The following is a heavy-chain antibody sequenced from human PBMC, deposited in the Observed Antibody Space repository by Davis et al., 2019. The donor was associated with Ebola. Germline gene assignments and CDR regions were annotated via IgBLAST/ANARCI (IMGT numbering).Heavy chain of an antibody. CDR1: GGSFSGYY. CDR3: ARFEYSSSHWAWFDP. Sequence: SETLSLTCAVYGGSFSGYYWSWIRQPPGKGLEWIGEINHSGSTNYNPSLKSRVTISVDKSKNQFSLKLSSVTAADTAVYYCARFEYSSSHWAWFDPWGQGTLVTVSS. V-gene: IGHV4-34*01. D-gene: IGHD6-6*01. CDR2: INHSGST. J-gene: IGHJ5*02.